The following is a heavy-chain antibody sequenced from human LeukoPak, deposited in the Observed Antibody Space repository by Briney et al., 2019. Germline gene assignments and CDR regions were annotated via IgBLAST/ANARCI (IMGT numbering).Heavy chain of an antibody. CDR1: GFTFSSYA. CDR2: ISYDGSNK. D-gene: IGHD4-17*01. V-gene: IGHV3-30*04. J-gene: IGHJ4*02. Sequence: GRSLRLSCAASGFTFSSYAMHWVRQAPGKGLEWVAVISYDGSNKYYADSVKGRFTISRDNSKNTLYLQMSSLRAEDTAVYYCARGRPDYGDYVVHIFDYWGQGTLVTVSS. CDR3: ARGRPDYGDYVVHIFDY.